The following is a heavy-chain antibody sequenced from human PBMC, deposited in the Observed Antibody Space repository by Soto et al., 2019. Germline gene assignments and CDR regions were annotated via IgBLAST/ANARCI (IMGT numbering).Heavy chain of an antibody. CDR1: GFTFSSYG. J-gene: IGHJ3*02. V-gene: IGHV3-30*18. D-gene: IGHD6-19*01. CDR3: AKDPGPGVAGMNAFDI. CDR2: ISYDGSNK. Sequence: QTGGSLRLSCAASGFTFSSYGMHWVRQAPGKGLEWVAVISYDGSNKYYADSVKGRFTISRDNSKNTLYLQMNSLRAEDTAVYYCAKDPGPGVAGMNAFDIWGQGTMVTVSS.